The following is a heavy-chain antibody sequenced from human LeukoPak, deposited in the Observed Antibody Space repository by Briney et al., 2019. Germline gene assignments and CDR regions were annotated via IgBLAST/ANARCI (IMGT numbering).Heavy chain of an antibody. CDR2: IYTRGST. CDR1: GCSIDNYY. Sequence: SETLSLTCTVSGCSIDNYYWSWIRQPAGKGLEWIGRIYTRGSTNYNPSLKSRVTMSVDTSKDQFYLKLSSVTAADTAVYYCARGRYCSADICSGRDAFDIWGQGTMVSVSS. CDR3: ARGRYCSADICSGRDAFDI. J-gene: IGHJ3*02. D-gene: IGHD2-15*01. V-gene: IGHV4-4*07.